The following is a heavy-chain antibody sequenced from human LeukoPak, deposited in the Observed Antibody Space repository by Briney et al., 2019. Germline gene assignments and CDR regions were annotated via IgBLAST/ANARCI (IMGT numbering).Heavy chain of an antibody. V-gene: IGHV4-39*01. J-gene: IGHJ5*02. CDR3: ARHEYSGSYYGLSWFDP. D-gene: IGHD1-26*01. CDR2: IYYSGST. Sequence: SETLSLTCTVSGGSISSSGYYWGWIRQPPGKGLEWIASIYYSGSTYYNPSLKSRVTISVDTSKNQLSLKLSSLTAAATAVYYCARHEYSGSYYGLSWFDPWGQGTLVTVSS. CDR1: GGSISSSGYY.